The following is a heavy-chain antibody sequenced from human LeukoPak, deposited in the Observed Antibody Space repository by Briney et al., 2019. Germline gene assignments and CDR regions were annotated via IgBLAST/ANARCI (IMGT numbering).Heavy chain of an antibody. D-gene: IGHD5-24*01. CDR1: GYSFTNYW. CDR3: TRSPRDGYHDAFDI. Sequence: GESLKISCKGSGYSFTNYWIVWVRQMPGKGLEWMGIIYPGDSETRYSPSFQGQVTISADKSITTAYLRWGSLKASDTAMYYCTRSPRDGYHDAFDIWGQGTMVTVFS. V-gene: IGHV5-51*01. CDR2: IYPGDSET. J-gene: IGHJ3*02.